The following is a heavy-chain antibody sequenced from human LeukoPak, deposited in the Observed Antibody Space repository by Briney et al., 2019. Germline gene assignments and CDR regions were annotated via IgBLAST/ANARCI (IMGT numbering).Heavy chain of an antibody. CDR1: GFTVSSNY. D-gene: IGHD3-10*01. V-gene: IGHV3-53*01. Sequence: GGSLRLSCAASGFTVSSNYMIWVRQAPGKGLELVSAIYIGDTTYYADSVKGRFTISRDNSRNTLHLQMNSLRAEDTAVYHCARGVNYGSKSYFDYWGQGSLVTVSS. CDR3: ARGVNYGSKSYFDY. J-gene: IGHJ4*02. CDR2: IYIGDTT.